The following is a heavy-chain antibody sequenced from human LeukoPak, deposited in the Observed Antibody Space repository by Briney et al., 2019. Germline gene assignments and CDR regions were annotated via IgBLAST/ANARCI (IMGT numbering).Heavy chain of an antibody. CDR1: GFTFSSYW. J-gene: IGHJ1*01. D-gene: IGHD6-19*01. Sequence: GGSLRLSCAASGFTFSSYWMSWVRQAPGKGLEWVSYITGSGSTIFYAGSVKGRFTISRDNVKNSLYLQMNSLRAEDTAVYYCARPTSSGWYSHWGQGTVVTVSS. CDR2: ITGSGSTI. CDR3: ARPTSSGWYSH. V-gene: IGHV3-48*01.